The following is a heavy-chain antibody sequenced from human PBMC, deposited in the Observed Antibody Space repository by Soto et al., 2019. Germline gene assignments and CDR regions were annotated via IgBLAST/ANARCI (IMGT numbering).Heavy chain of an antibody. J-gene: IGHJ4*02. Sequence: SETLSLTCTVSGGPITLYYWNWIRRSPGKGLEWICYMYSSGSTNYRSSLKSRVTISGDTSKNQFSLRLRSVTAADTAVYFCARSTGYGDSYFDYWGQG. V-gene: IGHV4-59*01. CDR1: GGPITLYY. CDR3: ARSTGYGDSYFDY. CDR2: MYSSGST. D-gene: IGHD4-17*01.